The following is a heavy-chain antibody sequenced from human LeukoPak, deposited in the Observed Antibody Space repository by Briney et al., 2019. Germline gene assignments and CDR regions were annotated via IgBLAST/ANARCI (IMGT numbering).Heavy chain of an antibody. CDR2: ISSSGSTI. CDR3: ARVGVVVTIGSFDY. CDR1: GFTLRGYG. J-gene: IGHJ4*02. V-gene: IGHV3-48*04. Sequence: GGSLRLSCAASGFTLRGYGMHWVRQAPGKGLEWVSYISSSGSTIYYADSVKGRFTISRDNAKNSLYLQMNSLRAEDTAVYYCARVGVVVTIGSFDYWGQGTLVTVSS. D-gene: IGHD3-22*01.